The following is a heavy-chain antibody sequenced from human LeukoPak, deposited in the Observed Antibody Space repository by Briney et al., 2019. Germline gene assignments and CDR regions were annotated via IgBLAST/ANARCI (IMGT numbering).Heavy chain of an antibody. CDR3: ARRGLRRTIDY. Sequence: SETLSLTCAVYGGSFSGYYWSWIRQPPGKGLEWIGEINHSGSTSYNPSLKSRVTISVDTSKNQFSLKLSSVTAADTAVYYCARRGLRRTIDYWGQGTLVTVSS. CDR1: GGSFSGYY. D-gene: IGHD3-10*01. V-gene: IGHV4-34*01. CDR2: INHSGST. J-gene: IGHJ4*02.